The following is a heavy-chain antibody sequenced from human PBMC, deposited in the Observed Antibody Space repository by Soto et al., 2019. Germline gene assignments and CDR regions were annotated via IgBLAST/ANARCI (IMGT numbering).Heavy chain of an antibody. J-gene: IGHJ4*02. D-gene: IGHD1-26*01. CDR1: GFTVSSNY. V-gene: IGHV3-53*01. Sequence: GASVRLSCAVSGFTVSSNYMSWVRQAPGKGLEWVSLIYSGGSTYYADSVKGRFTISRDNSKNTLYLQMNSLRAEDTAVYYCATFIVGATMWGPGTLVTVSS. CDR2: IYSGGST. CDR3: ATFIVGATM.